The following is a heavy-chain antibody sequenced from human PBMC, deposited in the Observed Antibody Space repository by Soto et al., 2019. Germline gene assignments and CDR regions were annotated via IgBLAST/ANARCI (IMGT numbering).Heavy chain of an antibody. CDR2: IYYSGST. D-gene: IGHD3-10*01. J-gene: IGHJ4*02. V-gene: IGHV4-31*03. CDR3: ARSTRGSGSYYADY. Sequence: QVKLQESGPGLVKPSQTLSLTCTVSGGSISSGGYYWSWIRQHPGKGLEWIGYIYYSGSTYYNPSLKSRVTISVDTSKNQFSLKLSSVTAADTAVYYCARSTRGSGSYYADYWGQGTLVTVSS. CDR1: GGSISSGGYY.